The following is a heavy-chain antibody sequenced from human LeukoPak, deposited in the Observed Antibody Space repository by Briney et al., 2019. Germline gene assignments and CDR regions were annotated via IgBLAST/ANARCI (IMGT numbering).Heavy chain of an antibody. CDR3: ARDGSSWSNWLDP. Sequence: PGGSLRLSCAASAFTFSNYWMHWVRHAPGKGLVWVSCINGDGTSTSYADSVKGRFTISRDNAKNTLYLQMNSLRAEDTAVYYCARDGSSWSNWLDPWGQGTLVTVSS. CDR1: AFTFSNYW. J-gene: IGHJ5*02. V-gene: IGHV3-74*01. D-gene: IGHD6-13*01. CDR2: INGDGTST.